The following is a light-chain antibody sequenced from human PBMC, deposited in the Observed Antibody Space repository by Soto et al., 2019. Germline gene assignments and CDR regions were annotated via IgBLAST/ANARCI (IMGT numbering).Light chain of an antibody. CDR1: QSVTSSD. V-gene: IGKV3-20*01. J-gene: IGKJ4*01. CDR2: GAS. CDR3: QQYGRSLLT. Sequence: EIVLTQSPGTLSLSPGERATLSCRASQSVTSSDLAWYQQKPGQAPRLLIYGASSRATGIPDRFSGSGSGTDFTLTFSGLEPEDFAVYYCQQYGRSLLTFGGGTKVEIK.